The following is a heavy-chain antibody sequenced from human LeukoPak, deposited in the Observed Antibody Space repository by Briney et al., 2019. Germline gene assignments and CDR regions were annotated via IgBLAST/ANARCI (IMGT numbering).Heavy chain of an antibody. D-gene: IGHD5-18*01. CDR2: INHSGST. Sequence: SETLSLTCAVYGGSFSGYYWSWIRQPPGKGLEWIGEINHSGSTNYNPSLKSRVTISVDTSKNQFSLKLSSVTAADTAVYYCARGNSRNVDTAMVRGADSGRRFDYWGQGTLVTVSS. CDR3: ARGNSRNVDTAMVRGADSGRRFDY. CDR1: GGSFSGYY. V-gene: IGHV4-34*01. J-gene: IGHJ4*02.